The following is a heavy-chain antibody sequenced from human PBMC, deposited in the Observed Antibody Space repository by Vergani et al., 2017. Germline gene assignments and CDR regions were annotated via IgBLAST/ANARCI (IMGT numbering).Heavy chain of an antibody. J-gene: IGHJ6*02. V-gene: IGHV3-11*04. Sequence: VHLLESGGGLVQSGGSLRLSCAASGFKFSDHYMSWIRQAPGKGLEWVSHISPGASTVSYTDSVTGRFTVSRDNDNNSLTLDMTTLRVEDTAVYYCAKNPGISTTRHYYAMDVWGQGTTVTVSS. CDR3: AKNPGISTTRHYYAMDV. D-gene: IGHD1-1*01. CDR2: ISPGASTV. CDR1: GFKFSDHY.